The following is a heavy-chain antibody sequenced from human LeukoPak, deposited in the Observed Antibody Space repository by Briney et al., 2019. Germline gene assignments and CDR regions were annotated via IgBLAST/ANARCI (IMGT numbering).Heavy chain of an antibody. D-gene: IGHD3-10*01. CDR3: AKYYYGSGDRGAWFDP. J-gene: IGHJ5*02. Sequence: GGSLRLSCAASGFTFSSYGMHWVRQAPGKGLEWVAFIRYDGSNKYYADSVKGRFTISRDNSKNTLYLQMNSLRAEDTAVYYCAKYYYGSGDRGAWFDPWGQGTLVTVSS. CDR1: GFTFSSYG. CDR2: IRYDGSNK. V-gene: IGHV3-30*02.